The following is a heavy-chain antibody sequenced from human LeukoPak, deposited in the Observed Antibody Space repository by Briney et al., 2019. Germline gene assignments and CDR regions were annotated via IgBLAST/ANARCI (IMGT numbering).Heavy chain of an antibody. V-gene: IGHV1-18*01. CDR2: ISAYNGNT. CDR3: ARAPSSGYNYYYYYYMDV. D-gene: IGHD3-3*01. Sequence: ASVKVSCKASGYTFTSYGISWVRQAPGEGLEWMGWISAYNGNTNYAQKLQGRVTMTTDTSTSTDYMELRSLRSDDTAVYYCARAPSSGYNYYYYYYMDVWGKGTTVTVSS. CDR1: GYTFTSYG. J-gene: IGHJ6*03.